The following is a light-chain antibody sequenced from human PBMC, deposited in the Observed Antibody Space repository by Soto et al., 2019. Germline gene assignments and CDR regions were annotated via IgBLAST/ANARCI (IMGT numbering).Light chain of an antibody. J-gene: IGLJ1*01. CDR3: AAWDDSLNGHA. CDR2: TTN. CDR1: SSNIGTSS. Sequence: QSVLTQPHSASGTPGQRVTISCSGSSSNIGTSSVHWFQQLPGTAPKLLISTTNQRPSGVPERFSGSKSGTSASLAISGLQSEDEADYYCAAWDDSLNGHAFGTGTKVTV. V-gene: IGLV1-44*01.